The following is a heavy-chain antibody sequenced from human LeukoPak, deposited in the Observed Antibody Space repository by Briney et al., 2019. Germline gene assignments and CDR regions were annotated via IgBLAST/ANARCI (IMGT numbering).Heavy chain of an antibody. D-gene: IGHD3-10*01. CDR1: GYTFTSFY. CDR2: INPRGGSA. V-gene: IGHV1-46*01. CDR3: ARDYHGSGSLTTFDY. J-gene: IGHJ4*02. Sequence: ASVKVSCKESGYTFTSFYMHWVRQAPGQRLELMGIINPRGGSASAAQKFQGRLTLTRDTSTSTVYMDLSSLRSQDTAAYYCARDYHGSGSLTTFDYWGQGTLVTVSS.